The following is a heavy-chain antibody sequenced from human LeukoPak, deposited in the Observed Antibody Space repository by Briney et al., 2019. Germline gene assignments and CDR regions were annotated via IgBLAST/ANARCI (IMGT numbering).Heavy chain of an antibody. Sequence: PGRSLRLSCAASGFTFDDYAMHWVRQAPGKGLEWVSGISWNSGSIGYADSVKGRFTISRDNAKNSLYLQMNSLRAEDTALYYCAPQYSGSYGDDAFDIWGQGTIVTISS. V-gene: IGHV3-9*01. CDR1: GFTFDDYA. CDR3: APQYSGSYGDDAFDI. CDR2: ISWNSGSI. J-gene: IGHJ3*02. D-gene: IGHD1-26*01.